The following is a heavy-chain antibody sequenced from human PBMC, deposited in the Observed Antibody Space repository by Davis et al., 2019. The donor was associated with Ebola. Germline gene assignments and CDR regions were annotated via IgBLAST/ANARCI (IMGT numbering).Heavy chain of an antibody. J-gene: IGHJ4*02. Sequence: ASVKVSCKTSGYTFISFDINWVRQATGQGLEWMGWISANSGNTNYAQRFQGRVTMARDTSTSTAYMELTSLKSDDTAVYYCARDEWYSLRDWGQGTLVSVSS. CDR2: ISANSGNT. CDR3: ARDEWYSLRD. V-gene: IGHV1-18*01. D-gene: IGHD1-1*01. CDR1: GYTFISFD.